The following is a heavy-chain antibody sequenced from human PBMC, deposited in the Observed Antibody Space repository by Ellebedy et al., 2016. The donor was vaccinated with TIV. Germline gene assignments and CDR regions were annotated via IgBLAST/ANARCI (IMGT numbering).Heavy chain of an antibody. CDR3: AKLAGISSWYAEY. J-gene: IGHJ4*02. Sequence: GESLKISCAASGFTVSSSYMTWVRQAPGKGLEWVSVISNSGDTTYADYVKGRFTISRDNSKDTLFLQMNSLRAEDTGVYYCAKLAGISSWYAEYWGQGTLVTVSS. D-gene: IGHD6-13*01. CDR1: GFTVSSSY. CDR2: ISNSGDTT. V-gene: IGHV3-23*01.